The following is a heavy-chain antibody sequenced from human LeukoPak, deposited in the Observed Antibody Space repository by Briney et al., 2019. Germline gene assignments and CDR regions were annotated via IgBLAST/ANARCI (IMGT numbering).Heavy chain of an antibody. V-gene: IGHV3-21*01. CDR3: ARVRFGSGSSVYFDL. Sequence: GGSLRLSCAASGFTFSSHGMNWVRQAPGKGLEWVSSISSSSSYIYYADSVKGRFTISRDNAKNSLYLQMNSLRAEDTAVYYCARVRFGSGSSVYFDLWGQGTLVTVSS. CDR2: ISSSSSYI. D-gene: IGHD3-10*01. J-gene: IGHJ4*02. CDR1: GFTFSSHG.